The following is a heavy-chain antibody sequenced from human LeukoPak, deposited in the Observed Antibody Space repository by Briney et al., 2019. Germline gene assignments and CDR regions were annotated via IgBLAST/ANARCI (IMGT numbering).Heavy chain of an antibody. J-gene: IGHJ4*02. D-gene: IGHD3-22*01. V-gene: IGHV3-23*01. Sequence: PGGSLGPSFPASGLTLTSYARGWVRQAPGKGLGWASAISGSGGSTYYADSVKGRFTISRDNSKNTLYLQMNSLRAEDTAVYYCAKPPPLWLFTFDYWGQGTLVTVSS. CDR1: GLTLTSYA. CDR3: AKPPPLWLFTFDY. CDR2: ISGSGGST.